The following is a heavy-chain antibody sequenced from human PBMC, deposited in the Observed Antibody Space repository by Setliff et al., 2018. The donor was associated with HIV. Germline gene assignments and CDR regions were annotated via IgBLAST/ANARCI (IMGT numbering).Heavy chain of an antibody. V-gene: IGHV1-2*04. CDR3: AREGTVTTPQYYYYYMDV. Sequence: ASVKVSCKASGYTFTGYYMHWVRQAPGQGLEWMGWINPNSGGANYAQKFQGWVTMTRDTSISTAYMELSRLRSDDTAVYYCAREGTVTTPQYYYYYMDVWGKGTTVTVSS. CDR2: INPNSGGA. CDR1: GYTFTGYY. D-gene: IGHD4-17*01. J-gene: IGHJ6*03.